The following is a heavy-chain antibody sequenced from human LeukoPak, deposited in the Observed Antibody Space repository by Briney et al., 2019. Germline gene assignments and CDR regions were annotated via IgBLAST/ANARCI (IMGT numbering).Heavy chain of an antibody. CDR3: ARGSRRGQPYYYYYMDV. Sequence: ASVKVSCKASGGTFSSYAISWVRQAPGQGLEWMGRMIPIFGTASYAQKFQGRVTITTDESTSTAYMELSSLRSEDTAVYYCARGSRRGQPYYYYYMDVWGKGTTVTVS. V-gene: IGHV1-69*05. CDR1: GGTFSSYA. CDR2: MIPIFGTA. J-gene: IGHJ6*03. D-gene: IGHD6-13*01.